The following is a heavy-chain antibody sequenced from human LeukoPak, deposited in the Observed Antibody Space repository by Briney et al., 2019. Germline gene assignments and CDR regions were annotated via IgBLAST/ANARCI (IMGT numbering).Heavy chain of an antibody. CDR3: ARIAIPGRHYFDP. V-gene: IGHV1-2*02. D-gene: IGHD6-19*01. Sequence: GASVKVSCKASGYSFTDYSMHWVRQAPGQGLEWMGWINLNSGGTDYAQKFQGRDTMTRDTSISTAYMELSRLRADDTAVYYCARIAIPGRHYFDPWGQGTLVTVSS. CDR1: GYSFTDYS. CDR2: INLNSGGT. J-gene: IGHJ5*01.